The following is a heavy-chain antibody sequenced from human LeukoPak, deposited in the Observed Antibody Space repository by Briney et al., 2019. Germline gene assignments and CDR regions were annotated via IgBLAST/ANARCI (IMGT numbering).Heavy chain of an antibody. V-gene: IGHV3-20*04. D-gene: IGHD3-10*01. CDR3: ARVGPYGSGSYYIDY. CDR1: GFTFEDFG. CDR2: FNWNGDST. J-gene: IGHJ4*02. Sequence: EGSLRLSRAASGFTFEDFGMSWVRQAPGKGLEWVSGFNWNGDSTGYADSVKGRFTIYRDNAKNSLYLQMNSLRAEDTAFYYCARVGPYGSGSYYIDYWGQGTLVTVSS.